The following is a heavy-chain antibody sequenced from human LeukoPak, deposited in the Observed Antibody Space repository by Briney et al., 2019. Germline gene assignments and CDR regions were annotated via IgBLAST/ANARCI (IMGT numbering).Heavy chain of an antibody. J-gene: IGHJ3*02. CDR3: ARACSAGSCYLVAFDI. V-gene: IGHV3-23*01. CDR1: GFTFSSYA. Sequence: GGSLRLSCAASGFTFSSYAMSWVRQAPGKGLEGVSAISASGGSTYYADSMKGRFTISRDNSKNTLYLQMNSLRTGDTAVYYCARACSAGSCYLVAFDIWGQGTMVTVSS. D-gene: IGHD2-15*01. CDR2: ISASGGST.